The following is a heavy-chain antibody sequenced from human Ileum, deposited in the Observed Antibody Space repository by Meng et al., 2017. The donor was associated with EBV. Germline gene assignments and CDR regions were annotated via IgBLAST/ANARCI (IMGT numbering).Heavy chain of an antibody. Sequence: GQLEEPGPGLAKPSDTRSLTCAVAGYCISSTNWWGWIRQPPGKGLEWIGYIYYSGSTSYNPSLKSRVTMSVDTSKNQFSLNLNSVTAVDTAVYYCARNVPGTSAYYDWGQGTLVTVSS. CDR1: GYCISSTNW. D-gene: IGHD3-22*01. J-gene: IGHJ4*02. CDR3: ARNVPGTSAYYD. CDR2: IYYSGST. V-gene: IGHV4-28*01.